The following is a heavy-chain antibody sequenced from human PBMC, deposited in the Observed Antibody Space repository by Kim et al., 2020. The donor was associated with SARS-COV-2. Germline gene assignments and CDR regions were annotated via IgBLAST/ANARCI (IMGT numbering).Heavy chain of an antibody. D-gene: IGHD3-10*01. CDR1: GFTFSSYS. CDR3: ARDMGLLVRGDY. J-gene: IGHJ4*02. CDR2: ISSSSSYI. Sequence: GGSLRLSCAASGFTFSSYSMNWVRQAPGKGLEWVSSISSSSSYIYYADSVKGRFTISRDNAKNSLYLQMNSLRAEDTAVYYCARDMGLLVRGDYWGQGTLVTVSS. V-gene: IGHV3-21*01.